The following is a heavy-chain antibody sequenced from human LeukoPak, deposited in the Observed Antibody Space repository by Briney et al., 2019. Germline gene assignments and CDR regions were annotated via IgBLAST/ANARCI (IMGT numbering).Heavy chain of an antibody. Sequence: GGSLRLSCAASGFTFSSYAMHWVRQAPGKGLEWVSSLTSDGGSTEYVDSVKGRFTISRDNSKNTLYLQMNSLRAEDTALYFCAKSLVRWAFDSWGQGALVSVSS. CDR2: LTSDGGST. CDR1: GFTFSSYA. D-gene: IGHD4-23*01. J-gene: IGHJ4*02. V-gene: IGHV3-23*01. CDR3: AKSLVRWAFDS.